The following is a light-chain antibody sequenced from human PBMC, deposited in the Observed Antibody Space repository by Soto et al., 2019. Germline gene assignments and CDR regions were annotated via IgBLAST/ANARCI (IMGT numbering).Light chain of an antibody. Sequence: DIQMTQPPSTLSASVGDRVTITCRASQSISSWLAWYQQKPGKAPKLLIYDASSLESGVPSRFSGSGSGTEFTLTISSLQPDDFASYYCQQYNSDLYTFGQGTKVDIK. V-gene: IGKV1-5*01. CDR2: DAS. J-gene: IGKJ2*01. CDR3: QQYNSDLYT. CDR1: QSISSW.